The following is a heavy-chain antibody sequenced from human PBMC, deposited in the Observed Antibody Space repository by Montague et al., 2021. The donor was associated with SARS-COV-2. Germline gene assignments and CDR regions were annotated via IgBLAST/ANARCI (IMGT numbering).Heavy chain of an antibody. J-gene: IGHJ4*02. CDR2: IRGDGDKT. Sequence: SLSLSCAASGFSFDTYGMSWVRQAPGQGLEWVSSIRGDGDKTYYSGSVKGRFTISRDTSSNTLNLQMNSLRAEDTAIYFCAKQRGPATTTFDYWGQGTLVTVSS. V-gene: IGHV3-23*01. CDR1: GFSFDTYG. CDR3: AKQRGPATTTFDY. D-gene: IGHD1/OR15-1a*01.